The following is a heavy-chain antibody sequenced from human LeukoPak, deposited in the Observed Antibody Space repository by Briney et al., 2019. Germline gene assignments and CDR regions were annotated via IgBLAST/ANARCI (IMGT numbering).Heavy chain of an antibody. Sequence: GGSLRLSCAASGFTFSTYWMGWVRQAPGKGLEWVAKIKPDGSEKDHVDSVKGRFTISRDNAKNSLYLQLNSLRAEDTVVYHCARSRFYFDYWGQGTLVTVSS. CDR3: ARSRFYFDY. V-gene: IGHV3-7*01. CDR2: IKPDGSEK. J-gene: IGHJ4*02. CDR1: GFTFSTYW.